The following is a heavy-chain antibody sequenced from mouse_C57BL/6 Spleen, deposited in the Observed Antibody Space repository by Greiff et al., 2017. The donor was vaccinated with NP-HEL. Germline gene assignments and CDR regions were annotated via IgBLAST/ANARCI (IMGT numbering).Heavy chain of an antibody. J-gene: IGHJ2*01. CDR2: IDPATGGT. CDR1: GYTFTDYE. Sequence: VKLQESGAELVRPGASVTLSCQASGYTFTDYEMHWVKQTPVHGLEWIGAIDPATGGTAYNQKFKGKALLTADKSSSTAYMELRSLTSEDSAVYYCTRRELGLYYFDYWGQGTTLTVSS. D-gene: IGHD4-1*01. CDR3: TRRELGLYYFDY. V-gene: IGHV1-15*01.